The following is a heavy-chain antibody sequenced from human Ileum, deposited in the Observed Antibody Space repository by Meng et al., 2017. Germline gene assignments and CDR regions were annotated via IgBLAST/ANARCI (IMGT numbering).Heavy chain of an antibody. D-gene: IGHD6-19*01. CDR1: AFTFSNAW. Sequence: GESLKISCAASAFTFSNAWMSWVRQAPGKGLEWVGRIKSKTDGATTDYAAPVKGRFTISRDDSKNTLFLQMNSLKTEDTAVYYCTTGYSSGWTGEIDHWGQGTLVTVSS. J-gene: IGHJ4*02. V-gene: IGHV3-15*01. CDR2: IKSKTDGATT. CDR3: TTGYSSGWTGEIDH.